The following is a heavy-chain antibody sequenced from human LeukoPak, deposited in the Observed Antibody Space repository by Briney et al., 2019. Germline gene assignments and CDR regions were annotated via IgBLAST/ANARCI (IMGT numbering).Heavy chain of an antibody. CDR3: ARDLLKGFCSGANCYASPDY. CDR2: IKQDGSEK. D-gene: IGHD2-2*01. CDR1: GFTFSSYW. V-gene: IGHV3-7*01. Sequence: PGGSLRLSCAASGFTFSSYWMSWVRQAPGQGLEWVANIKQDGSEKYYVDSVRGRFTISRDNAKNYLYLQMNSLSAEDTAVYYCARDLLKGFCSGANCYASPDYWGQGTLVTVSS. J-gene: IGHJ4*02.